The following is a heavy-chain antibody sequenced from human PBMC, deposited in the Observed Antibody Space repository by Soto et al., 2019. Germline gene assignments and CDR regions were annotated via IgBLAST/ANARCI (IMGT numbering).Heavy chain of an antibody. D-gene: IGHD3-22*01. CDR1: GYTFPTYG. CDR2: MIGDNGDS. CDR3: ASVRQYDSTEYYHLDL. Sequence: QVQLVQSGAEVKKPGASVKVSCKASGYTFPTYGIAWLRQAPGQGIEWMGWMIGDNGDSEFPESLQDRVTLTRDTSATTANRELRSLRSDDADVYFCASVRQYDSTEYYHLDLWGQGTLVTVSS. V-gene: IGHV1-18*01. J-gene: IGHJ4*02.